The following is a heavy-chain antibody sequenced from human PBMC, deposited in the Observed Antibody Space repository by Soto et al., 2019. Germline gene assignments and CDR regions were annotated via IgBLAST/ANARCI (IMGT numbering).Heavy chain of an antibody. Sequence: PSETLSLTCTVSGGSISSYYWSWIRQPAGKGLEWIGRIYTSGSTNYNPSLKSRVTMSVDTSKNQFSLTLSSVTAADKAVYYCARDSTSKWLRRLTYYYDSSGYGQNWFDPWGQGTLVTVSS. CDR3: ARDSTSKWLRRLTYYYDSSGYGQNWFDP. V-gene: IGHV4-4*07. D-gene: IGHD3-22*01. CDR2: IYTSGST. CDR1: GGSISSYY. J-gene: IGHJ5*02.